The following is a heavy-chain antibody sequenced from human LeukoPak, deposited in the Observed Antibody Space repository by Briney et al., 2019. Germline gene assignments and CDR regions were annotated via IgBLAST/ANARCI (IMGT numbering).Heavy chain of an antibody. CDR3: AREAWAGTLSGWFDP. J-gene: IGHJ5*02. D-gene: IGHD1-7*01. CDR2: IFSSGST. V-gene: IGHV4-31*03. CDR1: GDPISRDAYY. Sequence: SETLSLTCSVSGDPISRDAYYWSWVRQSPGKGLEWIGYIFSSGSTSYNPSLRSRVTVSFDTSKNQFFLNLNSVTAADSAVYYCAREAWAGTLSGWFDPWGQGTLVTVSS.